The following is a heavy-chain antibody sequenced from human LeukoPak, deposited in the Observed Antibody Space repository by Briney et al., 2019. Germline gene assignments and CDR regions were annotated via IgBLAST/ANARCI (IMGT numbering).Heavy chain of an antibody. CDR2: IYYSGST. J-gene: IGHJ3*01. Sequence: SETLSLTCTVSGGSISSYYWGWIRQPPGKGLEWIGSIYYSGSTYYNPSLKSRVTISVDTSKNQFSLKLSSVTAADTAVYYCARDRNFPAWGQGTMVTVSS. V-gene: IGHV4-39*07. CDR3: ARDRNFPA. CDR1: GGSISSYY. D-gene: IGHD2-2*01.